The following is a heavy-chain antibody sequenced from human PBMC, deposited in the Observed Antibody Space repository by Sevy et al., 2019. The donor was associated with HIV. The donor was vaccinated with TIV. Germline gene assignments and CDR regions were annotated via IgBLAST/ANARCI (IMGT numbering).Heavy chain of an antibody. Sequence: ASVKVSCKASGYNFYIHWVRQAPGQGLEWMGRVTPNSGPTTYAQRFQGRVAMTMDTSISTAYMELRGLKSADTAIYYCAGRSLGWYNWFDPWGQGTLVTVSS. J-gene: IGHJ5*02. CDR2: VTPNSGPT. V-gene: IGHV1-2*06. D-gene: IGHD6-19*01. CDR1: GYNFY. CDR3: AGRSLGWYNWFDP.